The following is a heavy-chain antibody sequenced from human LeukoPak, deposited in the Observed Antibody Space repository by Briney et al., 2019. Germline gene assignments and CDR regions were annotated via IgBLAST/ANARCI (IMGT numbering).Heavy chain of an antibody. D-gene: IGHD2-21*02. J-gene: IGHJ4*02. Sequence: PGGSLRLSCAASGFTFSSYAMSWVRQAPGKGLEWVSVVSGSGDTTFYADSVKGRFTISRDNSKNTLYLQMTSLSAEDTAVYYCAKERAYCGGDCYSLSDYWGQGTLVTVSS. CDR1: GFTFSSYA. CDR2: VSGSGDTT. V-gene: IGHV3-23*01. CDR3: AKERAYCGGDCYSLSDY.